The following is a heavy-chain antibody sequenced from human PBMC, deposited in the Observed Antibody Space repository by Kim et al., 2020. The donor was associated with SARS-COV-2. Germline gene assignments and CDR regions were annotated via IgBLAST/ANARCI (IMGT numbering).Heavy chain of an antibody. CDR1: GFIFSHHA. V-gene: IGHV3-23*01. D-gene: IGHD2-21*02. CDR2: IGGSGWST. CDR3: AKGGPYCGGDCYFVS. Sequence: GGSLRLSCAASGFIFSHHAMSWVRQTPGKGLEWVAVIGGSGWSTDYADSVKGRFAISRDNSKNTVFLQMNSLRVEDTAVYYCAKGGPYCGGDCYFVSWG. J-gene: IGHJ4*03.